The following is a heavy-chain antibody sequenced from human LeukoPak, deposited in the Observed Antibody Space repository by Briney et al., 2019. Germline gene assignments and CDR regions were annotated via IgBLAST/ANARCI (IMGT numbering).Heavy chain of an antibody. V-gene: IGHV1-69*01. Sequence: SVKVSCKASGGTFRTFAISWVRQAPGQGLEWMGGIIPIFGIPDSAQKFQGRLTITADESPTTAYMELSSLRSDDTAIYYCGLSGNYYYYYMDVWGKGTTVTISS. CDR2: IIPIFGIP. CDR1: GGTFRTFA. CDR3: GLSGNYYYYYMDV. D-gene: IGHD6-25*01. J-gene: IGHJ6*03.